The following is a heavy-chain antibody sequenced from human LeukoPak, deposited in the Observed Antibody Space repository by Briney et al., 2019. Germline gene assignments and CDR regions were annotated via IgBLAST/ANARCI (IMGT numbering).Heavy chain of an antibody. CDR1: GFTFSSYA. CDR2: ISYDGSNK. CDR3: AKWAIWFDP. D-gene: IGHD3-9*01. J-gene: IGHJ5*02. Sequence: GRSLRLSCAASGFTFSSYAMHWVRQGPGKGLEWVAVISYDGSNKYYADSVKGRFTISRDNSKNTLYLQMNSLRAEDTAVYYCAKWAIWFDPWGQGTLVTVSS. V-gene: IGHV3-30*18.